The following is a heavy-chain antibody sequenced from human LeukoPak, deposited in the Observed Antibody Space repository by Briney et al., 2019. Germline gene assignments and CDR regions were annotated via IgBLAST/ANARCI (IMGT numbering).Heavy chain of an antibody. CDR3: AKQSGPQEGGCSSPSCYSDF. J-gene: IGHJ4*02. D-gene: IGHD2-2*01. V-gene: IGHV3-23*01. Sequence: PGGSLRLSCAASGFTFSSYAMSWVRQAPGKGLEWVSGVSGSGGSTYYADSVKGRVTISRDNSKNTLYLQMNSLRAEDTALYYCAKQSGPQEGGCSSPSCYSDFWGQGTLVTVSS. CDR1: GFTFSSYA. CDR2: VSGSGGST.